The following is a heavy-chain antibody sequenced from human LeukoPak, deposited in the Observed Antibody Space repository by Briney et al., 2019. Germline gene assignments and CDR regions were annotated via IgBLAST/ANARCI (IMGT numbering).Heavy chain of an antibody. J-gene: IGHJ3*02. V-gene: IGHV4-39*07. Sequence: WHSLSLTWTVAARSVGIGSYCWGWIRQPPGKGLEWIGGIYYSGRSYYNPFLKTRVPISVDTSKNQFSLKLSSVTAADTPVYYCARVPDSSSWYHDAFDIWGQGTMVTVPS. CDR2: IYYSGRS. CDR3: ARVPDSSSWYHDAFDI. D-gene: IGHD6-13*01. CDR1: ARSVGIGSYC.